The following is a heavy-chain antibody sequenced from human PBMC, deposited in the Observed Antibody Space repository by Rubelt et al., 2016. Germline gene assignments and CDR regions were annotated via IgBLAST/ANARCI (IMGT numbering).Heavy chain of an antibody. D-gene: IGHD3-10*01. J-gene: IGHJ3*02. CDR3: ARHRGSAKFSPFDI. V-gene: IGHV4-39*01. Sequence: QLQLQESGPGLVKPSETLSLTCTVSGGSISTTDYFWGWIRQPPGKGLEWIGTIYYSGSTYYNASLKSRVTISVATSKNQFSLKRSSVTAADTAVYYCARHRGSAKFSPFDIWGQGTMVTVSS. CDR1: GGSISTTDYF. CDR2: IYYSGST.